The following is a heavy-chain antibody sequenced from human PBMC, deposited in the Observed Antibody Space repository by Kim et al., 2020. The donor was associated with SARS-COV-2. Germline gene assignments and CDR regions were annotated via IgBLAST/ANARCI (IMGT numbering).Heavy chain of an antibody. D-gene: IGHD3-3*01. J-gene: IGHJ5*02. CDR1: GGSISSGSYY. Sequence: SETLSLTCTVSGGSISSGSYYWSWIRQPAGKGLEWIGRIYTSGSTNYNPSLKSRVTISVDTSKNQFSLKLSSVTAADTAVYYCARIFRSATNWFDPWGQGTLVTVSS. CDR3: ARIFRSATNWFDP. CDR2: IYTSGST. V-gene: IGHV4-61*02.